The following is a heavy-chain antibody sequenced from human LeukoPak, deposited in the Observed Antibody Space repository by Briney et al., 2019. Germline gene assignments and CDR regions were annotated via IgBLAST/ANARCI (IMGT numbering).Heavy chain of an antibody. CDR3: ARAVFSVFRRAAHHPDEYYFDY. D-gene: IGHD6-6*01. J-gene: IGHJ4*02. V-gene: IGHV3-74*01. CDR2: INSDGSST. Sequence: GGSLRLSCAASGFTFSSYWMHWVRQAPGKGLVWVSRINSDGSSTSYADSVKGRFTISRDNAKNTLYLQMNSLRAEDTAVYYCARAVFSVFRRAAHHPDEYYFDYWGQGTLVTVSS. CDR1: GFTFSSYW.